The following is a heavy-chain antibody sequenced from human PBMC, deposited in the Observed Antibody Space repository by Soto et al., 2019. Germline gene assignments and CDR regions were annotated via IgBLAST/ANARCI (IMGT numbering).Heavy chain of an antibody. CDR2: ISYDGSNK. CDR1: GFPFSSYG. Sequence: PGGSLRLSCAASGFPFSSYGMHWVRQAPGKGLEWVAVISYDGSNKYYADSVKGRFTISRDNSKNTLYLQMNSLRAEDTAVYYCAKGGFLAAAGSSDWGQGTLVTVSS. CDR3: AKGGFLAAAGSSD. J-gene: IGHJ4*02. D-gene: IGHD6-13*01. V-gene: IGHV3-30*18.